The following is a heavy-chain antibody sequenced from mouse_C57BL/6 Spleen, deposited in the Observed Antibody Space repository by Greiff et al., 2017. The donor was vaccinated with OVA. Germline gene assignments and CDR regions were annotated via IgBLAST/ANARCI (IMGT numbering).Heavy chain of an antibody. D-gene: IGHD3-3*01. CDR1: GYSFTDYN. CDR3: SRGEGTCGYFDY. J-gene: IGHJ2*01. CDR2: INPNYGTT. Sequence: VQLQQSGPELVKPGASVKISCKASGYSFTDYNMNWVKQSNGKSLEWIVVINPNYGTTSYNQKFKGKATLTVDQSYSTAYMQLNSMTSEDPAVYYCSRGEGTCGYFDYWGQGTTRTVSS. V-gene: IGHV1-39*01.